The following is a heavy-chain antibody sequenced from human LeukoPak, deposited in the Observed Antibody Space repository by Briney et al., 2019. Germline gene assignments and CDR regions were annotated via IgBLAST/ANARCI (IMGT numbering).Heavy chain of an antibody. CDR3: ARRGTVTQVFDY. J-gene: IGHJ4*02. V-gene: IGHV4-34*01. CDR2: INHSGST. CDR1: GGSFSGYY. D-gene: IGHD4-17*01. Sequence: SETLSLTCAVYGGSFSGYYWSWICQPPGKGLEWIGEINHSGSTNYNPSLKSRVTISVDTSKNQFSLKLSSVTAADTAVYYCARRGTVTQVFDYWGQGTLVTVSS.